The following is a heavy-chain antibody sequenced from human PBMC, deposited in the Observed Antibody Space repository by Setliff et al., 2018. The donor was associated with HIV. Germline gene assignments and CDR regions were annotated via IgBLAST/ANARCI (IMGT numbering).Heavy chain of an antibody. J-gene: IGHJ4*02. V-gene: IGHV4-39*07. CDR1: GGSISNSSYY. CDR2: IYYSGST. CDR3: ARIVATITCYDY. Sequence: NLPETLSLTCTVSGGSISNSSYYWGWIRQPPGKGLEWIGSIYYSGSTYYNPSLKSRVTISVDTSKNQFSLKLSSVTAADSAVYYCARIVATITCYDYWGQGTPVTSPQ. D-gene: IGHD5-12*01.